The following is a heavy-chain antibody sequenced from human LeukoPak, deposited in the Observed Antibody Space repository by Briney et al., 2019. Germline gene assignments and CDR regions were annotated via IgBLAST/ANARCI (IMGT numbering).Heavy chain of an antibody. CDR1: GFTVSSNY. CDR3: ARASYSSIAGYYFNY. J-gene: IGHJ4*02. D-gene: IGHD6-6*01. CDR2: TYSGGNT. V-gene: IGHV3-53*01. Sequence: PGGSLRLSCAASGFTVSSNYMSWVRQAPGKGLEWVSVTYSGGNTYYADSVKGRFTISSDSSKNTLYLQVNSLRAEDTAVYYCARASYSSIAGYYFNYWGQGTLVTVSS.